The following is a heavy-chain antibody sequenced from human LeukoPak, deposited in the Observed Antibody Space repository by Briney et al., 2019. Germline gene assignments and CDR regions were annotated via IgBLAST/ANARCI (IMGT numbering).Heavy chain of an antibody. CDR2: ISSSSSYI. CDR3: ARATILRYSPGPWDY. V-gene: IGHV3-21*01. Sequence: GGSLRLACAASGFTFSSYSMNWVRQAPGKGLEWVSSISSSSSYIYYADSVKGRFTISRDNAKNSLYLQMNSLRAEDTAVYYCARATILRYSPGPWDYWGQGTTVTVSS. CDR1: GFTFSSYS. D-gene: IGHD3-9*01. J-gene: IGHJ4*03.